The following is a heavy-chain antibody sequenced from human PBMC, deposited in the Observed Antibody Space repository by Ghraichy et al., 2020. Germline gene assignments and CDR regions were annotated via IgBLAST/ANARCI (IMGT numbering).Heavy chain of an antibody. D-gene: IGHD3-10*01. V-gene: IGHV3-30*04. CDR3: ARDPELWFGARVGYFDY. J-gene: IGHJ4*02. Sequence: GGSLRLSCAASGFTFSSYAMHWVRQAPGKGLEWVAVISYDGSNKYYADSVKGRFTISRDNSKNTLYLQMNSLRAEDTAVYYCARDPELWFGARVGYFDYWGQGTLVTVSS. CDR1: GFTFSSYA. CDR2: ISYDGSNK.